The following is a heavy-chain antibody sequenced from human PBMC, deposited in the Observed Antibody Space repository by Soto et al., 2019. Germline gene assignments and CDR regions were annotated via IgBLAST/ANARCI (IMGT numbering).Heavy chain of an antibody. Sequence: EVQLLESGGGLVQPGGSLRLSCAASGFTFSSYAMSWVRQAPGKGLEWVSAISGSGGSTYYADSVKGRFTISRDNSKNRLYLQMNSLRAEDAAVYYCAKGGGQYYGMDVWGQGTTVTVSS. CDR3: AKGGGQYYGMDV. CDR1: GFTFSSYA. CDR2: ISGSGGST. V-gene: IGHV3-23*01. D-gene: IGHD3-10*01. J-gene: IGHJ6*02.